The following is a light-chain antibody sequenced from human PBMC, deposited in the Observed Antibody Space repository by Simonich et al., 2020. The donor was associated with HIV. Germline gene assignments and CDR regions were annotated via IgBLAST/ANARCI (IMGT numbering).Light chain of an antibody. Sequence: DIQMTQSPSTLSASVGDRVTITCRASQSIDSWLAWYQQKPGKAPKLLIDKSSSLESGVPSRFSGSGSVTEFTLTISSLQPDDFATYYCQQYNSYSYTFGQGTKLEIK. CDR2: KSS. J-gene: IGKJ2*01. CDR3: QQYNSYSYT. V-gene: IGKV1-5*03. CDR1: QSIDSW.